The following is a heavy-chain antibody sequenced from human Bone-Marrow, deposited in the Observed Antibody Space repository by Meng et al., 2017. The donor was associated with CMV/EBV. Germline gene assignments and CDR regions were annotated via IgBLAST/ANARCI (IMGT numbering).Heavy chain of an antibody. V-gene: IGHV3-23*01. Sequence: GESLKISCAASGFTFSSYAMTWVRQAPGKGLEWVSAIIGSGAGTYYADSVKGRFTISRDNAESRLYLQMSSLRAEGTGVHYCAKTGAAVRSYSDSWGQCTLVTVSS. D-gene: IGHD2-2*01. CDR3: AKTGAAVRSYSDS. CDR1: GFTFSSYA. CDR2: IIGSGAGT. J-gene: IGHJ4*02.